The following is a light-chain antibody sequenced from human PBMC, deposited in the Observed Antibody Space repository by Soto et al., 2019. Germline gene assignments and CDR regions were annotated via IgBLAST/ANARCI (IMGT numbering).Light chain of an antibody. V-gene: IGKV3-11*01. CDR3: HQRNK. CDR1: QSVSNNY. CDR2: GAS. Sequence: EIVLTQSPGTLSLSPGERATLSCRASQSVSNNYLAWYQQKPGQAPRLLIYGASNRATGIPARFSGSRSGTDFTLTISSLEPEDFGVYFCHQRNKFGQGTKVDI. J-gene: IGKJ1*01.